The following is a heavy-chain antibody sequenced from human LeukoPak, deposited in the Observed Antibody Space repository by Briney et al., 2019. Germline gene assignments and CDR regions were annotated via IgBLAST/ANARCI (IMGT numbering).Heavy chain of an antibody. CDR2: IYHSGST. CDR1: GYSISSGYY. V-gene: IGHV4-38-2*02. J-gene: IGHJ4*02. CDR3: ARAADYSNSGDY. D-gene: IGHD4-11*01. Sequence: PSETLSLTCTVSGYSISSGYYWGWIRQPPGKGLEWIGSIYHSGSTCYNPSLKSRVTISVDTSENQFSLKLSSVTAADTAVYYCARAADYSNSGDYWGQGTLVTVSS.